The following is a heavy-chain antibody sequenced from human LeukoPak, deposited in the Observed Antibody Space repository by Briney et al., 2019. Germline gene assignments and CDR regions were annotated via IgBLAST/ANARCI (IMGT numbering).Heavy chain of an antibody. CDR3: AKEKEDTSSFDH. Sequence: ASVKVSCKTSGYTFTTFGVSWVRQAPGQGLEWMGWINTYNDKTNYARKFQGRVTMTTDTSKNTVYMELRSLRSDDTAMYYCAKEKEDTSSFDHWGPGTLVAVSS. V-gene: IGHV1-18*01. CDR2: INTYNDKT. CDR1: GYTFTTFG. J-gene: IGHJ4*02. D-gene: IGHD2-15*01.